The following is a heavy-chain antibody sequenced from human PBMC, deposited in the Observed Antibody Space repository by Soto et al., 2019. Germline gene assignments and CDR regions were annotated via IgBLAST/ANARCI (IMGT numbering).Heavy chain of an antibody. CDR3: ARGFYGSDYYGMDV. D-gene: IGHD3-10*01. CDR2: INPNSGGT. V-gene: IGHV1-2*02. J-gene: IGHJ6*02. CDR1: GYTFTGYY. Sequence: EASVKVSFKASGYTFTGYYIHWVRQAPGQGLEWMAWINPNSGGTNYAQNFQGRITVTRDTSISTAYMELTRLTSDDTAVYYCARGFYGSDYYGMDVWGQGTTVTVSS.